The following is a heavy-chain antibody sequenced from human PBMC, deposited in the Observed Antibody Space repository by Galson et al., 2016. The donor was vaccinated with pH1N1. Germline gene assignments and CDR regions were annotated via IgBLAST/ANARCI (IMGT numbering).Heavy chain of an antibody. V-gene: IGHV3-30*04. CDR3: ARVRSSGYNYAQQFVD. D-gene: IGHD5-18*01. CDR1: GFTFSRHA. CDR2: ISYDGSNK. J-gene: IGHJ4*02. Sequence: SLRLSCAASGFTFSRHAMHWVRQAPGKGLEWVAVISYDGSNKYYADSVKGRFTISRDNSKNTLYLQMNNLRPEDTAFYYCARVRSSGYNYAQQFVDWGQGTLVTVSS.